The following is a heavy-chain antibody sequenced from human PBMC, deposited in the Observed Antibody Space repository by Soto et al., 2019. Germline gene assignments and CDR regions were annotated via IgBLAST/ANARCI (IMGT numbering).Heavy chain of an antibody. J-gene: IGHJ4*02. V-gene: IGHV3-74*01. CDR2: INSDGSSP. CDR1: GFTISSYW. Sequence: EVQLVESGGGLVQPGGSLRLSCAASGFTISSYWMHWVRQAPGKGLVWVLGINSDGSSPTYADSVKGRFTISRDNAKNALYLQMNSLRAEDTDVYYCATGTTPPYWGQGTLVTVSS. D-gene: IGHD1-1*01. CDR3: ATGTTPPY.